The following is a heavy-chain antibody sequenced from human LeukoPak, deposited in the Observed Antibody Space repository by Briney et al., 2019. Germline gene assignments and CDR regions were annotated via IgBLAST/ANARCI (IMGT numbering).Heavy chain of an antibody. CDR2: ISWNSGSI. CDR1: GFTFDDYA. D-gene: IGHD1-26*01. CDR3: AKDQFHEWELWPNNWFDP. J-gene: IGHJ5*02. Sequence: GGSLRLSCAASGFTFDDYAMHWVRQAPGEGLEWVSGISWNSGSIGYADSVKGRFTISRDNAKNSLYLQMNSLRAEDTALYYCAKDQFHEWELWPNNWFDPWGQGTLVTVSS. V-gene: IGHV3-9*01.